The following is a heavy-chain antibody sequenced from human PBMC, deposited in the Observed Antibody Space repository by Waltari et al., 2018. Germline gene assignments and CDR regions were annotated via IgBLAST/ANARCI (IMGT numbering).Heavy chain of an antibody. J-gene: IGHJ4*02. CDR1: GGSISSSSYY. D-gene: IGHD6-19*01. CDR3: ARRGSGLDGYYFDY. V-gene: IGHV4-39*01. CDR2: IYYSGST. Sequence: QLQLQESGPGLVKPSEPLSLTCTVSGGSISSSSYYWGWTRQPPGKGLEWIGSIYYSGSTYYNPSLKSRVTISVDTSKNQFSLKLSSVTAADTAVYYCARRGSGLDGYYFDYWGQGTLVTVSS.